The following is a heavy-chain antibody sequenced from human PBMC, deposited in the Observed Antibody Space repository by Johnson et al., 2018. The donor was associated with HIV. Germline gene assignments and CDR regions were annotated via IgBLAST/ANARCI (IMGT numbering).Heavy chain of an antibody. CDR3: ARGGRYYDPGAFDI. D-gene: IGHD3-22*01. V-gene: IGHV3-20*04. CDR1: GFTFDDYG. Sequence: VQLVESGGGVVRPGGSLRLSCAASGFTFDDYGMSWVRQAPGKGLEWVAGINWNGGSRGYAASVKGRFTISRDNAKNSLYLQMNSLRAEDTALYYCARGGRYYDPGAFDIWGQGAMVTVSS. J-gene: IGHJ3*02. CDR2: INWNGGSR.